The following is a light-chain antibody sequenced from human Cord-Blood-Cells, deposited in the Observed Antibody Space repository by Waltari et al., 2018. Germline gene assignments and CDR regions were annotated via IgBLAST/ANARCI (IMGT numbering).Light chain of an antibody. CDR2: DAS. J-gene: IGKJ4*01. Sequence: EIVLTQSPATLSLSPGERATLSCRASQRVSSYLAWYQQKPGQAPRLLIYDASNRATGIPARFSGSGSGTGFTLTISSLEPEDFAVYYCQQRSNWPLTFGGGTKVEIK. V-gene: IGKV3-11*01. CDR3: QQRSNWPLT. CDR1: QRVSSY.